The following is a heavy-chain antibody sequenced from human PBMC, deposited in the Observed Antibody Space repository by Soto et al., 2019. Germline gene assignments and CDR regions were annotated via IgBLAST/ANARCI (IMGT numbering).Heavy chain of an antibody. CDR3: ARGSNHFDY. CDR1: GFTFSPFW. CDR2: INSDGNST. J-gene: IGHJ4*02. D-gene: IGHD4-4*01. Sequence: EVQLVESGGGLVQPGGSLRLSCAASGFTFSPFWMHWVRQVPGKGPVWVSRINSDGNSTSYADSVKGRFTISRDNAKNTLHLQMNSLGDEDTAVYYCARGSNHFDYWGQGTLVTVSS. V-gene: IGHV3-74*01.